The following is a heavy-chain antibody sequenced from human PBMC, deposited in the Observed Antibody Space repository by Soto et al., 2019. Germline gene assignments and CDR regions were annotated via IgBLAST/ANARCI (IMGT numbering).Heavy chain of an antibody. Sequence: QVQLQESGPGLVKPSQTLSLTCTVSGGSITSSGYYWSWIRQHPGEGLEWIGFTSNSGSTSYNPSXTRXFTLSVDTSSNQFSLNLKSGTAADTAVYYCARGGGSTKVDYWGQGTLVTVSP. V-gene: IGHV4-31*03. D-gene: IGHD2-2*01. CDR2: TSNSGST. J-gene: IGHJ4*02. CDR3: ARGGGSTKVDY. CDR1: GGSITSSGYY.